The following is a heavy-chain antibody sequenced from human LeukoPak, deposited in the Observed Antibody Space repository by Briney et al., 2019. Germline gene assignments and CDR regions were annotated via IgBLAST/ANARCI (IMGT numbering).Heavy chain of an antibody. CDR2: ISGSGGST. Sequence: GGSLRLSCAASGFTFSMYAMSWVRQDPWKGLEWVSGISGSGGSTYYADSVKGRFTISRDNSKNTLYLQMNSLRVEDTAVYYCARTIEYSSSSRAFDIWGQGTMVTVSS. D-gene: IGHD6-6*01. CDR3: ARTIEYSSSSRAFDI. V-gene: IGHV3-23*01. J-gene: IGHJ3*02. CDR1: GFTFSMYA.